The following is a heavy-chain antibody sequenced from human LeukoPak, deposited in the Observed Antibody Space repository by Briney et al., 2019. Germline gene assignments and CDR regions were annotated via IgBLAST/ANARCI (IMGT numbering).Heavy chain of an antibody. CDR1: GFTFSSDS. V-gene: IGHV3-48*04. D-gene: IGHD6-13*01. CDR2: ISSSSSTI. J-gene: IGHJ6*03. CDR3: ARSQLVRYYYYYMDV. Sequence: GGSLRLSCAASGFTFSSDSMNWVRQAPGKGLEWVSYISSSSSTINYADSVKGRFTISRDNAKNSLYLHMSSLRAEDTAVYYCARSQLVRYYYYYMDVWGKGTTVTVSS.